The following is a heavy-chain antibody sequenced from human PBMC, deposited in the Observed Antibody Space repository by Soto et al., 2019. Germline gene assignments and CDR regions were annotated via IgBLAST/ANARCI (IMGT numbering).Heavy chain of an antibody. CDR3: ARAVKYYDTLTGYSEDWYFDL. CDR1: GYTFTSYY. Sequence: GASVKVSCKASGYTFTSYYMHWVRQAPGQGLEWMGIINPSGGNTKYAQKFQGRVTMTTDTSTSTAYMELRSLTSDDTAVYYCARAVKYYDTLTGYSEDWYFDLWGRGTLVTVSS. J-gene: IGHJ2*01. V-gene: IGHV1-46*01. D-gene: IGHD3-9*01. CDR2: INPSGGNT.